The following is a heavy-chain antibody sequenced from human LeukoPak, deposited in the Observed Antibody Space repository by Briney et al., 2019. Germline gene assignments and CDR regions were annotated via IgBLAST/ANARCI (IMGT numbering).Heavy chain of an antibody. CDR3: ARDAVTTPYYYHYYMDV. Sequence: GGSLRLSCAASGFTFSSYAMHWVRQAPGKGLEYVSAISSNGGSTYYANSVKGRFTISRDNSKNTLYLQMGSLRAEDMAVYYCARDAVTTPYYYHYYMDVWGKGTTVTVSS. J-gene: IGHJ6*03. V-gene: IGHV3-64*01. CDR2: ISSNGGST. CDR1: GFTFSSYA. D-gene: IGHD4-17*01.